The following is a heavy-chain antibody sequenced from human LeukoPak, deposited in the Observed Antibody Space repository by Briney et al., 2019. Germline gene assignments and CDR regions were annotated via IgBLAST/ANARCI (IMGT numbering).Heavy chain of an antibody. CDR1: GGSVSSGSYY. J-gene: IGHJ4*02. V-gene: IGHV4-61*01. CDR3: ARTPSRDFDY. Sequence: PSETLSLTCTVSGGSVSSGSYYWSWIRQPPGKGLEWIGYIYYSGSTNYNPSLKSRVTISVDTSKNQFSLKLSSVTAADTAVYYCARTPSRDFDYWGQGTLVTVSS. D-gene: IGHD5-24*01. CDR2: IYYSGST.